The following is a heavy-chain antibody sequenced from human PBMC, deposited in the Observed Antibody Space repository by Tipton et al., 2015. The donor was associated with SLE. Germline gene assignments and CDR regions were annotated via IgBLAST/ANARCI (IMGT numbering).Heavy chain of an antibody. CDR1: GGSISSHY. V-gene: IGHV4-59*08. Sequence: TLSLTCTVSGGSISSHYWSWIRQPPGKGLEWIGYIYYSGSTNYNPSLKSRVTISVDTSKNQFSLKLSSVTAADTAVYYRASSQNDYWGQGTLVTVSS. CDR3: ASSQNDY. J-gene: IGHJ4*02. CDR2: IYYSGST.